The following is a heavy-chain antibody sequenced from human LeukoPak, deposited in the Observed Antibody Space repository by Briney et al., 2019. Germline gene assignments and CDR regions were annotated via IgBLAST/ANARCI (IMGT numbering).Heavy chain of an antibody. V-gene: IGHV4-59*11. CDR1: GGSITSHY. D-gene: IGHD2-21*02. Sequence: NPSETLSLTCTVSGGSITSHYWSWVRQPPGKGLEWIANSDYSGNNNYHTSLKSRVTISLETSKKQVSLNLTSMTDADTAVYCCARHRAYCGGDCLYYYLDSWGQGTLVTVSS. CDR3: ARHRAYCGGDCLYYYLDS. CDR2: SDYSGNN. J-gene: IGHJ4*02.